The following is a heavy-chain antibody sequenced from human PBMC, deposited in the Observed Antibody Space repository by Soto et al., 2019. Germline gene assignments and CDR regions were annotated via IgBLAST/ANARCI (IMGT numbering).Heavy chain of an antibody. J-gene: IGHJ4*02. Sequence: QVQLQQWGAGLLKPSETLSLTCAVSGGSFSGYYWTWIRQAPGKGLEWIGEITLSGHTSYNPSLKSRVTISIDTAKNHFSLQLNFVTAADTAVYYCAGPDYWGQGTLVTVS. V-gene: IGHV4-34*01. CDR2: ITLSGHT. CDR3: AGPDY. CDR1: GGSFSGYY.